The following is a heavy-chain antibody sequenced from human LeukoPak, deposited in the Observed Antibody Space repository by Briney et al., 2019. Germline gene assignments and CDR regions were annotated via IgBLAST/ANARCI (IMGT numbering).Heavy chain of an antibody. D-gene: IGHD2-2*01. CDR3: AREVVPAAIDH. J-gene: IGHJ4*02. CDR2: VYYSVTT. CDR1: GASISGSSAYY. V-gene: IGHV4-39*07. Sequence: SETLSLTCTVSGASISGSSAYYWGWIRQPPGKGLEWIANVYYSVTTYYNPSLRGRVSISVDTSQSQVSLRLSSVTAADTAIYYCAREVVPAAIDHWGQGILVTVSS.